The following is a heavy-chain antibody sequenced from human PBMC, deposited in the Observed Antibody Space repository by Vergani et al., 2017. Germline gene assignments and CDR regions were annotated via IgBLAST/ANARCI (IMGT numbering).Heavy chain of an antibody. V-gene: IGHV4-39*07. CDR1: GGSISSSSYY. J-gene: IGHJ4*02. D-gene: IGHD3-16*01. CDR2: IYYSGST. Sequence: QLQLQESGPGLVKPSETLSLTCTVSGGSISSSSYYWGWIRQPPGKGLEWIGSIYYSGSTYYNPSLKSRVTISVDTSKNQFSLKLSSVTAADTAVYYCARRPSGWQYVYDSWGQGTLVTVSS. CDR3: ARRPSGWQYVYDS.